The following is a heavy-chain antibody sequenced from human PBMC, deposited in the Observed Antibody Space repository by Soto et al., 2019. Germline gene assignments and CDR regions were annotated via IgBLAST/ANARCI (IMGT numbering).Heavy chain of an antibody. CDR3: ARDKADRSCTSTSCYSPLDY. CDR2: ISSSSDTI. Sequence: PGGSLRLSCAASGFTFSSYSMNWVRQAPGKGLEWVSYISSSSDTIHYADSVKGRFTSSRDNAKSSLYLQMNSLSDDDTAVYYCARDKADRSCTSTSCYSPLDYWGQGTLVTVSS. D-gene: IGHD2-2*02. J-gene: IGHJ4*02. CDR1: GFTFSSYS. V-gene: IGHV3-48*02.